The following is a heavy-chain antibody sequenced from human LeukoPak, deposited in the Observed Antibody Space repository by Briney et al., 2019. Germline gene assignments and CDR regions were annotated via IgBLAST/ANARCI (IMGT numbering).Heavy chain of an antibody. D-gene: IGHD3-10*01. J-gene: IGHJ4*02. V-gene: IGHV1-2*06. Sequence: ASVKVSCKASGYTFTGYYMHWVRQAPGQGLEWMGRINPNSGGTNYAQKFQGRVTMTRGTSISTAYMELSRLRSDDTAVYYCARVTMVRGVIIPYDYWGQGTLVTVSS. CDR1: GYTFTGYY. CDR2: INPNSGGT. CDR3: ARVTMVRGVIIPYDY.